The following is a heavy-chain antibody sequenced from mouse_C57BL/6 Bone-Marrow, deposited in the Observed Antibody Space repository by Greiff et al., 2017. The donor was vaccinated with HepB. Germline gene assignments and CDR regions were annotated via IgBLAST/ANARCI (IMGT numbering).Heavy chain of an antibody. CDR2: IYPGGGYT. J-gene: IGHJ2*01. V-gene: IGHV1-63*01. D-gene: IGHD4-1*01. CDR3: ARSRNWSFDY. Sequence: QVHVKQSGAELVRPGTSVKMSCKASGYTFTNYWIGWAKQRPGHGLEWIGDIYPGGGYTNYNEKFKGKATLTADKSSSTAYMQFSSLTSEDSAIYYCARSRNWSFDYWGQGTTLTVSS. CDR1: GYTFTNYW.